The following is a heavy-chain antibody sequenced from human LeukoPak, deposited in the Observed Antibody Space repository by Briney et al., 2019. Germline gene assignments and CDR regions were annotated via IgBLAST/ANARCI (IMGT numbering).Heavy chain of an antibody. V-gene: IGHV4-38-2*02. CDR3: ARATRPRGDFDY. CDR1: GGSISSYY. CDR2: LFHSGTI. D-gene: IGHD6-6*01. Sequence: SETLSLTCTVSGGSISSYYWSWIRQPPGKGLEWIGSLFHSGTIYYTPSLKSRVTTSVDTSNNRFSLKLMSVTAADTAVYYCARATRPRGDFDYWGQGTLVTVSS. J-gene: IGHJ4*02.